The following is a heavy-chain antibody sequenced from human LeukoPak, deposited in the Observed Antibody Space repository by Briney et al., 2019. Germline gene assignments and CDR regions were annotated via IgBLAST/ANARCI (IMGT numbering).Heavy chain of an antibody. Sequence: SETLSLTCAVYGGSFSGYYWSWIRQPPGKGLEWIGEINHSGSTNYNPSLKSRVTISVDTSKNQFSLKLSSVTAVDTAVYYCARGSTIPGHYYYYYYGMDVWGQGTTVTVSS. CDR3: ARGSTIPGHYYYYYYGMDV. CDR1: GGSFSGYY. J-gene: IGHJ6*02. CDR2: INHSGST. D-gene: IGHD5/OR15-5a*01. V-gene: IGHV4-34*01.